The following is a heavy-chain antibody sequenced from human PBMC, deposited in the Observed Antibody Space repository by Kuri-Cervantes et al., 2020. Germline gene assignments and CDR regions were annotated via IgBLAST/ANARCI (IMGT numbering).Heavy chain of an antibody. J-gene: IGHJ4*02. CDR2: IDHRGRP. CDR1: GFTFSTYW. D-gene: IGHD7-27*01. V-gene: IGHV4-4*02. Sequence: GSLRLSCAASGFTFSTYWMTWVRQAPGKGLEWIGEIDHRGRPNYNPSLQSRATISMDRSRNQFSLKLTSVTAADTAVYYCARGNWEPLDFWGQGTLVTVSS. CDR3: ARGNWEPLDF.